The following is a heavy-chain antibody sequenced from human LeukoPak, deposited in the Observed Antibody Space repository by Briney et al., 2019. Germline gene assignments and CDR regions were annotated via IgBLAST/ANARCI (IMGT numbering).Heavy chain of an antibody. CDR3: ARGLWFGDENPPCFDY. V-gene: IGHV4-59*01. Sequence: SETLSLTCTVSGGPISSYYWSWIRQPPGKGLEWIGYIYYSGSTNYNPSLKSRVTISVDTSKNQFSLKLSSVTAADTAVYYCARGLWFGDENPPCFDYWGQGTLVTVSS. D-gene: IGHD3-10*01. J-gene: IGHJ4*02. CDR2: IYYSGST. CDR1: GGPISSYY.